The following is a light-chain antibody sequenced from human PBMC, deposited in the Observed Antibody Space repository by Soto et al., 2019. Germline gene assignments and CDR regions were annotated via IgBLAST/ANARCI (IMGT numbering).Light chain of an antibody. J-gene: IGKJ3*01. Sequence: EIVLTQSPGTLSLSPGERATLSCRASQSFTSNYLAWYQHKPGQALRLLIYGTSSRATGIPDRFSGSGSGTDYTLTISRLEPEDFAVYYCQQYGSSRFTFGPGTKVDIK. V-gene: IGKV3-20*01. CDR3: QQYGSSRFT. CDR1: QSFTSNY. CDR2: GTS.